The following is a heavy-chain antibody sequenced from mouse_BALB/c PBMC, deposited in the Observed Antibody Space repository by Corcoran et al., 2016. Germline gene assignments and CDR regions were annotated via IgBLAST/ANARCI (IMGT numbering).Heavy chain of an antibody. CDR1: GYTFTNYG. J-gene: IGHJ1*01. CDR3: ARSDGYYWYFDV. V-gene: IGHV9-1*02. CDR2: INTYTGEP. Sequence: QIQLVQSGPELKKPGETVKISCKASGYTFTNYGMNWVKQAPGKGLKWMGWINTYTGEPTYADDFKGRFAFSLETSASTAYLQINNLKNEDMATYFCARSDGYYWYFDVWGAGTTVTVSS. D-gene: IGHD2-3*01.